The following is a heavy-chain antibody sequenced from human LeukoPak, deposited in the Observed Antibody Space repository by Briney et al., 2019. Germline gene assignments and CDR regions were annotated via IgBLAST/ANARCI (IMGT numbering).Heavy chain of an antibody. CDR2: ISAYNGNT. CDR1: GYTFTSYG. V-gene: IGHV1-18*04. J-gene: IGHJ6*04. D-gene: IGHD1-1*01. CDR3: ARDKLERRPYYYGMDV. Sequence: GASVKVSCKASGYTFTSYGISWVRQAPGQGLEWMGWISAYNGNTNYAQKLQGRVTMTTDTSTSTAYMELRSLRSDDTAVYYCARDKLERRPYYYGMDVWGKGTTVTDSS.